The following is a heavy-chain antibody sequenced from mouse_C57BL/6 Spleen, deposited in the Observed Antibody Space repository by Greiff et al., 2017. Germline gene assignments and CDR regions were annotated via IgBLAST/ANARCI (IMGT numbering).Heavy chain of an antibody. CDR2: ISDGGSYT. V-gene: IGHV5-4*01. J-gene: IGHJ4*01. D-gene: IGHD1-1*01. CDR1: GFTFSSYA. Sequence: EVMLVESGGGLVKPGGSLKLSCAASGFTFSSYAMSWVRQTPEKRLEWVATISDGGSYTYYPDNVKGRFTISRDNAKNNLYLQMSHLKSEDTAMYYCARDGYYYGSSYSAMDYWGQGTSVTVSS. CDR3: ARDGYYYGSSYSAMDY.